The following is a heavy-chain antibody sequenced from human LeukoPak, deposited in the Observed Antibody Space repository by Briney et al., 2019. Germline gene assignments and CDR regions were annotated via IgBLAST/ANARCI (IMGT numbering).Heavy chain of an antibody. D-gene: IGHD3-22*01. J-gene: IGHJ3*02. V-gene: IGHV1-2*02. Sequence: ASVKVSCKTSGYXSTGYYMHWVRQAPGQGLEWMGWINPNSGGTNYAQRFQGRVTMTRDTSISTAYMELSRLRSDDSAVYYCARYFYDSSGSSSDAYDIWGQGTMVTVSS. CDR3: ARYFYDSSGSSSDAYDI. CDR2: INPNSGGT. CDR1: GYXSTGYY.